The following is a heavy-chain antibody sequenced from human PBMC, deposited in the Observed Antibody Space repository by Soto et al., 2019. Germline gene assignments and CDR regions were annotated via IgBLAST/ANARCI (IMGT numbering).Heavy chain of an antibody. CDR2: ISTYNSNT. V-gene: IGHV1-18*01. CDR3: AREGFCSSGSCALYTHSYFGMGV. J-gene: IGHJ6*02. D-gene: IGHD2-15*01. Sequence: ASVKVSCKASGYTFARYGISWVRQAPGQGLEWMGWISTYNSNTNYARKFQGRVSLTTDTPTNTAYMELRSLTPDDTALYYCAREGFCSSGSCALYTHSYFGMGVWGQGTTVTVSS. CDR1: GYTFARYG.